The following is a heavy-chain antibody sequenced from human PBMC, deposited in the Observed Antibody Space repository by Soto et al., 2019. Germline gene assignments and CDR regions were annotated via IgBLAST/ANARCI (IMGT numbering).Heavy chain of an antibody. J-gene: IGHJ4*02. CDR1: GYTFTDYA. D-gene: IGHD6-13*01. CDR3: ARDSQYSTSWQRFDS. Sequence: QVQLVQSGVEVKKPGASVKVSCKASGYTFTDYAISWVRQAPGRGLEWMGWVNTYNGNPNYAQIFQGRVTMTTDTSTDTAYMELMSLKSDDSAVYYCARDSQYSTSWQRFDSWGQGTLVTVSS. CDR2: VNTYNGNP. V-gene: IGHV1-18*01.